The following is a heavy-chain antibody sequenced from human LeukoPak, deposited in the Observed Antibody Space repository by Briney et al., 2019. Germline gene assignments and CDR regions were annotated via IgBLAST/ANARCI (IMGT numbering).Heavy chain of an antibody. CDR3: ARDEDSVVVPAIGD. J-gene: IGHJ4*02. CDR2: RDPNGGGT. D-gene: IGHD2-21*02. CDR1: GYTFTSYY. V-gene: IGHV1-2*02. Sequence: ASVKVSCKASGYTFTSYYVHWVRQAPGQELERMGWRDPNGGGTNYAHKFEGRVIMTRDTYINTAYMELSRLKSDDTAVYYCARDEDSVVVPAIGDWGQGTLVTVSS.